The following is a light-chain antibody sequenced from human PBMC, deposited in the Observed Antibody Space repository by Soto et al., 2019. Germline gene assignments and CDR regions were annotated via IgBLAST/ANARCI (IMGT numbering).Light chain of an antibody. J-gene: IGLJ1*01. CDR2: EVS. V-gene: IGLV2-8*01. CDR1: SSDVGGYNY. Sequence: QSVLTQPPSASGSPGQSVTISCTGTSSDVGGYNYVSWYQQHPGKAPKLMIYEVSKRPSGVPDRFSGSKSGNTASLTVSGLQAEDEADYYCSSYADSNILYVFGTGTKDTVL. CDR3: SSYADSNILYV.